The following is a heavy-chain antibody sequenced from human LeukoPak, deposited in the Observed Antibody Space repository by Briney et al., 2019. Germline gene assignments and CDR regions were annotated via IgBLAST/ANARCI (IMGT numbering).Heavy chain of an antibody. CDR2: IYHSGST. CDR3: ASFQYYYDSSGYWFQH. D-gene: IGHD3-22*01. CDR1: GYSISSRYY. J-gene: IGHJ1*01. V-gene: IGHV4-38-2*02. Sequence: PSETLSLTCTASGYSISSRYYWGWIRQPPGKGLEWIGSIYHSGSTYYNPSLKSRVTISVDTSKNQFSLKLTSVTAADTAVYYCASFQYYYDSSGYWFQHWGQGTLVTVSS.